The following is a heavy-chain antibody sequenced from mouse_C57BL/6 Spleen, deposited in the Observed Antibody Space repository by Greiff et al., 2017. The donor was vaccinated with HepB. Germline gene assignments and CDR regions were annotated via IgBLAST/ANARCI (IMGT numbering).Heavy chain of an antibody. CDR3: ARGAYYSNLGDYYAMDY. CDR2: IHPNSGST. V-gene: IGHV1-64*01. J-gene: IGHJ4*01. Sequence: VQLQQPGAELVKPGASVKLSCKASGYTFTSYWMHWVKQRPGQGLEWLGMIHPNSGSTNYNEKFKSKATLTVDKSSSTAYMQLSSLTSEDSAVYYCARGAYYSNLGDYYAMDYWGQGTSVTVSS. D-gene: IGHD2-5*01. CDR1: GYTFTSYW.